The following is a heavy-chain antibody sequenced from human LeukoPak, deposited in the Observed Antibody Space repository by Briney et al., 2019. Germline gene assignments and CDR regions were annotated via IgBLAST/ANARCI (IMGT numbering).Heavy chain of an antibody. V-gene: IGHV4-4*07. CDR1: GGSISSYY. CDR3: ARAGFALAPHRGTPFDY. Sequence: TSETLSLTCTVSGGSISSYYWSWIRQPAGKGLEWIGRIYTSGSTNYNPSLKSRVTMSVDTSKNQFSLKLTSVTAADTAVYYCARAGFALAPHRGTPFDYWGQGTLVTVSS. D-gene: IGHD6-6*01. J-gene: IGHJ4*02. CDR2: IYTSGST.